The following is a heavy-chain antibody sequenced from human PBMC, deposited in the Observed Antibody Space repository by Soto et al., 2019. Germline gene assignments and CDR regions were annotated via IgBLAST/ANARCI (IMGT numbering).Heavy chain of an antibody. V-gene: IGHV1-2*04. D-gene: IGHD4-17*01. CDR1: GYTFTGHY. Sequence: QVQLVQSGAEVKKPGASVKVSCRASGYTFTGHYIHWVRQAPGQRPEWMGRINPDSGGTYYAQKFQGWVTMTRDTSISTAYMEATRLTSDDTAVYYCARDSDYGDLDESLDVWGQGTLVTVSS. CDR3: ARDSDYGDLDESLDV. CDR2: INPDSGGT. J-gene: IGHJ3*01.